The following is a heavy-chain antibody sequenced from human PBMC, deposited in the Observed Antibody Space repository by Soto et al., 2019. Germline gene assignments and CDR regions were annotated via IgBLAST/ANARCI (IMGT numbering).Heavy chain of an antibody. D-gene: IGHD3-22*01. J-gene: IGHJ6*02. CDR1: GFTFSSYW. CDR3: ARVVVVIPPGYYYAMDV. Sequence: GGSLRLSCAASGFTFSSYWMIWVRQAPGKGPEWVANIKQDGSEKYYVDSVKGRFTISRDNGKNSLFLQMNSLRDEDTAVYYCARVVVVIPPGYYYAMDVWGQGTTVTVSS. V-gene: IGHV3-7*01. CDR2: IKQDGSEK.